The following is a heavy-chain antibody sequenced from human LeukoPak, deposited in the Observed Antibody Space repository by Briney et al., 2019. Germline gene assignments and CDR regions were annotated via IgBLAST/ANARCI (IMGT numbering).Heavy chain of an antibody. V-gene: IGHV4-59*01. CDR3: ARDASDDSYLDY. Sequence: SETLSLTCTVSGGSISSYYWSWIRQPPGKGLEWIGYIYYSGSTNYNPCLKSRVTISVDTSKNQFSLKLSSVTAADTAVYYCARDASDDSYLDYWGQGTLVTVSS. CDR1: GGSISSYY. CDR2: IYYSGST. D-gene: IGHD3-22*01. J-gene: IGHJ4*02.